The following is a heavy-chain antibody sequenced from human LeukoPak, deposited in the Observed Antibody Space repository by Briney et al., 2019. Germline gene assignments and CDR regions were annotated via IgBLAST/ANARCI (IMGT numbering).Heavy chain of an antibody. CDR2: LYTAGST. J-gene: IGHJ6*03. Sequence: GRSLRLSCAASGFTVTNNYMSWVRQAPGKGLEWVSILYTAGSTYYADSVKARFTISRDNSKNTLYLQMNSLRAEDTAVYYCAKEGIHMHYYYMDVWGKGTTVTVSS. CDR3: AKEGIHMHYYYMDV. D-gene: IGHD6-13*01. CDR1: GFTVTNNY. V-gene: IGHV3-66*01.